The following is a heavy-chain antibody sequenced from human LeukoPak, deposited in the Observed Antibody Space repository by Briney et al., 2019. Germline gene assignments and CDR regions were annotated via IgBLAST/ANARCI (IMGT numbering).Heavy chain of an antibody. CDR3: AIQVVGTTHMVFNY. J-gene: IGHJ4*02. CDR2: IYYSGST. Sequence: SETLSLTCTVSGGSISSSTYYWGWIRQPPGKGLEWIGSIYYSGSTYYNPSLKSRVIISIDTSKNQFSLRLSSVTAADTAVYYCAIQVVGTTHMVFNYWGQGTLVTVSS. V-gene: IGHV4-39*07. CDR1: GGSISSSTYY. D-gene: IGHD1-26*01.